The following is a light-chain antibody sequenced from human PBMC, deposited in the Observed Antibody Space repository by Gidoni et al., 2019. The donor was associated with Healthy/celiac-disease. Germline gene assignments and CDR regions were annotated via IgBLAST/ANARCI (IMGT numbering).Light chain of an antibody. CDR1: QDISNY. CDR3: QQYDNRPAFT. Sequence: DIPMTQSPSSLSASVGDRVTITCQASQDISNYLNWYQQKPGKAPKLLIYDASNLETGVPARFSGSGSGTDFTFTISSLQPEDIATYYCQQYDNRPAFTFXPXTKVDIK. J-gene: IGKJ3*01. V-gene: IGKV1-33*01. CDR2: DAS.